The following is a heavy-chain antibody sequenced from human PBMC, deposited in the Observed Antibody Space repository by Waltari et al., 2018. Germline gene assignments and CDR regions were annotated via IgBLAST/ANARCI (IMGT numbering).Heavy chain of an antibody. CDR3: ACLRSPMVQGVYYGMDV. V-gene: IGHV1-2*06. CDR2: INPNSGGT. Sequence: QVQLVQSGAEVKKPGASVKVSCKASGYTFTGYYMHWVRQAPGQGLEWMGRINPNSGGTNYAQKFQGRVTMTRDTSISTAYMELSRLRSDDTAVYYCACLRSPMVQGVYYGMDVWGQGTTVTVSS. CDR1: GYTFTGYY. J-gene: IGHJ6*02. D-gene: IGHD3-10*01.